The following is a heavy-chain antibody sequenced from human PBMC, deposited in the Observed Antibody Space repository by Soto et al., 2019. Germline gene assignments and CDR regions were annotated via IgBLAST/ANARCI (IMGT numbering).Heavy chain of an antibody. D-gene: IGHD3-22*01. J-gene: IGHJ5*02. CDR2: ISGSGGST. Sequence: QPGGSLRLSCAASGFTFSSYAMSWVRQAPGKGLEWVSAISGSGGSTYYADSVKGRFTISRDNSKNTLYLQMNSLRAEDTAVYYCAKDLDPYYYDSSGHPPAWGQGTLVTVSS. CDR1: GFTFSSYA. CDR3: AKDLDPYYYDSSGHPPA. V-gene: IGHV3-23*01.